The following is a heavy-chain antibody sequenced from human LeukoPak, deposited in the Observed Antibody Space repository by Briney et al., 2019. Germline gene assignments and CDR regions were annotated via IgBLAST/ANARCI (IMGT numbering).Heavy chain of an antibody. V-gene: IGHV1-2*02. J-gene: IGHJ3*02. D-gene: IGHD3-10*01. Sequence: ASVKVSCKASGYTFTGYHMHWVRQAPGQGLEWMGWINPNSSGTNYAQKFQGRVTVTRDTSISTAYLELSRLRSDDTAVYYCAREHGSGEKGIDIWGQGTMVTVSS. CDR2: INPNSSGT. CDR3: AREHGSGEKGIDI. CDR1: GYTFTGYH.